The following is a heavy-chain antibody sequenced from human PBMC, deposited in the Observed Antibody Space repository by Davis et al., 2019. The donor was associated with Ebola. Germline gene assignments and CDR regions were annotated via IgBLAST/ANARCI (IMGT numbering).Heavy chain of an antibody. J-gene: IGHJ4*02. Sequence: MPSETLSLTCTVSGGSIASYYWSWIRQPPGKGLEWIGYIYYSGNTYYNPSLKSPVTISIDASKNQFSLKLSSVTAADTAVYYCARHPMSVTIFGMVPHYFDFWGQGTLLTVSS. CDR2: IYYSGNT. CDR1: GGSIASYY. D-gene: IGHD3-3*01. V-gene: IGHV4-59*04. CDR3: ARHPMSVTIFGMVPHYFDF.